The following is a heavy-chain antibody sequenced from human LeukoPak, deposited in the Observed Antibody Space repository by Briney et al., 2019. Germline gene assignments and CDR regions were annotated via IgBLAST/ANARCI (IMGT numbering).Heavy chain of an antibody. V-gene: IGHV1-8*01. J-gene: IGHJ4*02. CDR3: ARAPTGYCSSTSCYWFWTQEYYFDY. D-gene: IGHD2-2*01. CDR1: GYTFTSYD. CDR2: MNPNSGNT. Sequence: ASVKVSCTASGYTFTSYDINWVRQATGQGLEWMGWMNPNSGNTGYAQKFQGRVTMTRNTSISTAYMELSSLRSEDTAVYYCARAPTGYCSSTSCYWFWTQEYYFDYWGQGTLVTVSS.